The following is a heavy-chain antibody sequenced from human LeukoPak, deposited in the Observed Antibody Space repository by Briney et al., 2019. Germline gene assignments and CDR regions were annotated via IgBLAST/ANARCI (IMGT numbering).Heavy chain of an antibody. V-gene: IGHV4-39*07. Sequence: SETLSLTCTVSGGSISSSSYYWGWIRQPPGKGLEWIGEINHSGSTNYNPSPKSRVTISVDTSKNQFSLKLSSVTAADTAVYYCARTSGRFGWFDPWGQGTLVTVSS. CDR1: GGSISSSSYY. CDR3: ARTSGRFGWFDP. J-gene: IGHJ5*02. CDR2: INHSGST. D-gene: IGHD3-10*01.